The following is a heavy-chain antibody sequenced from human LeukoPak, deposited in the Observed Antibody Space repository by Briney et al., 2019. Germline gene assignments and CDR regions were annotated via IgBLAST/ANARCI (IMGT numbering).Heavy chain of an antibody. CDR3: ASRVYGSGSYSYDAFDI. CDR1: GYSFTSYW. D-gene: IGHD3-10*01. CDR2: IYPGDSDT. Sequence: GESLKISCKGSGYSFTSYWIGWVRQMPGKGLEWMGIIYPGDSDTRYSPSFQGQVTISADKSISTAYLQWSSLKASDTAMYYCASRVYGSGSYSYDAFDIWGHGTMVTVSS. J-gene: IGHJ3*02. V-gene: IGHV5-51*01.